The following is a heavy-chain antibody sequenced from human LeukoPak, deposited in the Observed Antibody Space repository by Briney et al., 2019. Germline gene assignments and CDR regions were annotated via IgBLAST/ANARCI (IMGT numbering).Heavy chain of an antibody. CDR3: ARDALYCSSSSCYRYWYFDL. V-gene: IGHV4-59*12. D-gene: IGHD2-2*01. Sequence: KPSETLSLTCTVSGGSISSYYWSWIRQPPGKGLEWIGYIYYSGSTNYNPSLKSRVTMSVDTSKNQFSLKLSSVTAADTAVYYCARDALYCSSSSCYRYWYFDLWGRGTLVTVSS. CDR1: GGSISSYY. CDR2: IYYSGST. J-gene: IGHJ2*01.